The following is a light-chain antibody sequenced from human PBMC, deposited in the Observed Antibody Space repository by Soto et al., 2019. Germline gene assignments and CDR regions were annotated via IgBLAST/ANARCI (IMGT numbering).Light chain of an antibody. J-gene: IGLJ3*02. CDR2: EVS. CDR3: SSYTTTTRL. CDR1: SSEIGSNNY. Sequence: QSALTQPASVSGSPGQSITISCTGTSSEIGSNNYVSWFQQRPGKAPTLIIYEVSNRPSGVSTHFSGSKSGNTASLTISGLLPEDEAEYYCSSYTTTTRLFGGGTKLTVL. V-gene: IGLV2-14*01.